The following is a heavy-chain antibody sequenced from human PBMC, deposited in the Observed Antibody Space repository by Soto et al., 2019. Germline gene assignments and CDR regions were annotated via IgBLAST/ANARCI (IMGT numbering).Heavy chain of an antibody. J-gene: IGHJ6*02. CDR2: TKSKTDGGTT. Sequence: KTGGSLRLSXAASGFTFSNAWMSWVRQAPGKGLEWVGRTKSKTDGGTTDYAAPVKGRFTISRDDSKNTLYLQMNSLKTEDTAVYYRTTEGARLYYYYYGMDVWGQGTTVTVSS. D-gene: IGHD1-26*01. CDR1: GFTFSNAW. V-gene: IGHV3-15*01. CDR3: TTEGARLYYYYYGMDV.